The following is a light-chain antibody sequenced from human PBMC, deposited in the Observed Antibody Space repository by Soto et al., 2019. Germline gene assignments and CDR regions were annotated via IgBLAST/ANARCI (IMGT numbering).Light chain of an antibody. CDR1: QDVSVS. CDR3: QQRASWPFT. CDR2: DAS. V-gene: IGKV3-11*01. J-gene: IGKJ2*01. Sequence: EIVLTQSPDTLSLSPGEGATLSCRASQDVSVSLVWYQQRPGQAPRLLIHDASNRATGIPARFSGSGSGTDFSLTIGSLEPEDSAVYSCQQRASWPFTFGQGTKVEIK.